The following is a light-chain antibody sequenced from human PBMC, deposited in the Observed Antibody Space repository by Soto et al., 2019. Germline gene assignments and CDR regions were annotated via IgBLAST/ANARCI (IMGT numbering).Light chain of an antibody. CDR2: EVY. CDR1: SIDVGGYNY. Sequence: QSAPTQPPSASGSPGQSVTFSCTGTSIDVGGYNYVSWYQQYPGKAPKLMIYEVYKRHSGVPDRFSGSKSGNTASLTVSGLQPEDDADYYCSAYAGSSTWVFGGGTKLTVL. J-gene: IGLJ2*01. V-gene: IGLV2-8*01. CDR3: SAYAGSSTWV.